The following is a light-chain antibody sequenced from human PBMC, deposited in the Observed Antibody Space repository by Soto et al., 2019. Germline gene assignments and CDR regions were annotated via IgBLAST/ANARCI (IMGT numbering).Light chain of an antibody. CDR2: GAS. V-gene: IGKV3-15*01. J-gene: IGKJ5*01. CDR1: ESVRSN. Sequence: IVMTQSPATLSVPPGDRATLSCRASESVRSNLAWYQQKPGQAPRLLIYGASIRAADIPARFSGSGSGTDFTLTISTLQSEDFAVYYCQQYSDWPTITFGQGTRLE. CDR3: QQYSDWPTIT.